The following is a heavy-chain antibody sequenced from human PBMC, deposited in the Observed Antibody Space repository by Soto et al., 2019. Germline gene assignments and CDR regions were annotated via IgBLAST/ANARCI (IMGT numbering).Heavy chain of an antibody. V-gene: IGHV3-23*01. J-gene: IGHJ4*02. CDR2: ISGSGGST. D-gene: IGHD6-19*01. CDR1: GFTFSNYA. CDR3: ARRSSGWYFDY. Sequence: EVQLLESGGGLVQPGGSLRLSCAAPGFTFSNYAMNWVRQAPGKGLEWVSVISGSGGSTYYADSVKVRFTISRDNSKNTLYLQMNSLRGEDTAVYYCARRSSGWYFDYWGQGTLVTVSS.